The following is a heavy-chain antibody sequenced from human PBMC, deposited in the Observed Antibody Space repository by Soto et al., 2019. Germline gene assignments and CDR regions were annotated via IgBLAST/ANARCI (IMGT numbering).Heavy chain of an antibody. CDR3: AIQSSSWDENWFDP. J-gene: IGHJ5*02. D-gene: IGHD6-13*01. CDR1: GGCISSYY. V-gene: IGHV4-59*08. CDR2: IYYSGST. Sequence: QVQLQESGPGLVKPSETLSLTCTVSGGCISSYYWSWIRQPPGKGLEWIGYIYYSGSTNYNPSLKSRVTISVHTSKNQFSLKLSSVTAADTAVYHCAIQSSSWDENWFDPWGQGTLVTVSS.